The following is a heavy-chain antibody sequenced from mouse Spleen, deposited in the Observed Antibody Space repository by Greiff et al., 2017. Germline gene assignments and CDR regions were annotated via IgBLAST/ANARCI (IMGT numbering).Heavy chain of an antibody. D-gene: IGHD1-1*01. CDR1: GYTFTSYW. Sequence: QVQLQQPGAELVRPGSSVKLSCKASGYTFTSYWMDLVKQRPGQGLEWIGNIYPSDSETHYNQKFKDKATLTVDKSSSTAYMQLSSLTSEDSAVYYCASGLRSLDYWGQGTSVTVSS. V-gene: IGHV1-61*01. CDR2: IYPSDSET. CDR3: ASGLRSLDY. J-gene: IGHJ4*01.